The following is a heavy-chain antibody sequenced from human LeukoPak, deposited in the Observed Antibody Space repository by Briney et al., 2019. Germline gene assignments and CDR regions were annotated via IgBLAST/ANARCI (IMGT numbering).Heavy chain of an antibody. CDR2: IKQDGSEK. Sequence: GGSLRLSCAASGFTFSTYAMSWVRQAPGKGLEWVANIKQDGSEKYYVDSVKGRFTISRDNAKNSLYLQMNSLRAEDTAVYYCARVYSSSWYYYYYYMDVWGKGTTVTVSS. CDR3: ARVYSSSWYYYYYYMDV. J-gene: IGHJ6*03. CDR1: GFTFSTYA. D-gene: IGHD6-13*01. V-gene: IGHV3-7*01.